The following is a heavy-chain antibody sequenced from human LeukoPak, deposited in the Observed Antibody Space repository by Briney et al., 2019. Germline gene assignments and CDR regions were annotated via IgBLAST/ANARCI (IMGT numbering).Heavy chain of an antibody. V-gene: IGHV3-21*01. Sequence: PGGSLRLSCAASGFTFSSYSMNWVRQAPGKGLEWVSSISSSSSYIYYADSVKGRFTISRDNAKNSLYLQMNSLRAEDTAVYYCARADLMPGFGDAFDIWGQGTMVTVSS. CDR2: ISSSSSYI. J-gene: IGHJ3*02. CDR1: GFTFSSYS. D-gene: IGHD3-10*01. CDR3: ARADLMPGFGDAFDI.